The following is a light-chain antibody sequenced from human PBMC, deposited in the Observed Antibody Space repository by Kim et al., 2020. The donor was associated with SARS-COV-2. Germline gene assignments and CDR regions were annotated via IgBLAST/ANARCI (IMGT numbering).Light chain of an antibody. Sequence: GQSITISCTGTSSDVGAYNYVSWYQQHPGKAPKLMIYDVSNRPSGVSNRFSGSKSGNTASLTISGLQAEDEADYYCSSYTSSRTLVFGGGTQLTVL. V-gene: IGLV2-14*03. CDR2: DVS. CDR1: SSDVGAYNY. CDR3: SSYTSSRTLV. J-gene: IGLJ2*01.